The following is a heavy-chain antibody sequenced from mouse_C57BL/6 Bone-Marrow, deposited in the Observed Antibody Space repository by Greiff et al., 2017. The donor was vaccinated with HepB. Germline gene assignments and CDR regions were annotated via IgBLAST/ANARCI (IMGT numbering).Heavy chain of an antibody. CDR3: ARDSSGYVLYFDY. D-gene: IGHD3-2*02. CDR2: INPSNGGT. CDR1: GYTFTSYW. Sequence: QVQLQQPGTELVKPGASVKLSCKASGYTFTSYWMHWVKQRPGQGLEWIGNINPSNGGTNYNEKFKSKATLTVDKSSSTAYMQRSSLTSEDSAVYYCARDSSGYVLYFDYWGQGTTLTVSS. V-gene: IGHV1-53*01. J-gene: IGHJ2*01.